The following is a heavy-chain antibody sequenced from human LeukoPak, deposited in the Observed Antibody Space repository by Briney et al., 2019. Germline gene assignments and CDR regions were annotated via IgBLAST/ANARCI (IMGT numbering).Heavy chain of an antibody. CDR2: FDPEDGET. Sequence: GASVKVSCKVSGYTLTELSMHWVRQAPGKGLEWMGGFDPEDGETIYAQKFQGRVTMTEDTSTDTAYMELSSLRSEDTAAYYCATVPPFMITFGGVIAGFFGYWGQGTLVTVSS. V-gene: IGHV1-24*01. CDR3: ATVPPFMITFGGVIAGFFGY. CDR1: GYTLTELS. D-gene: IGHD3-16*02. J-gene: IGHJ4*02.